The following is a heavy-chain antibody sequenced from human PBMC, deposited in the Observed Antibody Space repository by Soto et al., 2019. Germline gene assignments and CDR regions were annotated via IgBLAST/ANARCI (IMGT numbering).Heavy chain of an antibody. CDR1: GGSISSYY. CDR2: IYYSGST. Sequence: SETLSLTCTVSGGSISSYYWSWIRQPPGKGLEWIGYIYYSGSTNYNPSLKSRVTISVGTSKNQFSLKLSSVTAADTAVYYCARNNGRENYYDSSGYWYYFDYWGQGTLVTVSS. V-gene: IGHV4-59*01. J-gene: IGHJ4*02. D-gene: IGHD3-22*01. CDR3: ARNNGRENYYDSSGYWYYFDY.